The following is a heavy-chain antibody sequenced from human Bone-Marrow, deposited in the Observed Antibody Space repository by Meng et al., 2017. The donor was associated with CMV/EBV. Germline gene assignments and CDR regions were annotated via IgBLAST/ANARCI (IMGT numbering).Heavy chain of an antibody. J-gene: IGHJ6*02. CDR2: IGTAGDT. Sequence: GGSLRLSCAACGFTFSSYDMHWVRQATGKGLEWVSAIGTAGDTYYPGSVKGQFTISRENAKNSLYLQMNSLRAGDTAVYYCARGAPGFKKGWQLVVDYYYGMDVWGQGTTVTVSS. D-gene: IGHD6-6*01. CDR1: GFTFSSYD. V-gene: IGHV3-13*03. CDR3: ARGAPGFKKGWQLVVDYYYGMDV.